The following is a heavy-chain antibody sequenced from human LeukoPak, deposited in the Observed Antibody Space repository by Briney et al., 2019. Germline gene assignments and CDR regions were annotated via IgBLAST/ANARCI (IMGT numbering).Heavy chain of an antibody. Sequence: SETLSLTCAVYGGSFSGYYWSWIRQPPGKGLEWIGEINHSGSTNYNPSLKSRVTISVDTSKNQFSLKLSSVIAADTAVYYCARDPTVDAFDIWGQGTMVTVSS. CDR2: INHSGST. J-gene: IGHJ3*02. CDR3: ARDPTVDAFDI. V-gene: IGHV4-34*01. CDR1: GGSFSGYY. D-gene: IGHD4-17*01.